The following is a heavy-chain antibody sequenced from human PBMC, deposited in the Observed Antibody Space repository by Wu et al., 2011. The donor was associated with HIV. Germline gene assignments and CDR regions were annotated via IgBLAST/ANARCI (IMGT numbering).Heavy chain of an antibody. V-gene: IGHV1-69*15. J-gene: IGHJ4*02. CDR3: AGSGYPYFFDS. CDR1: GGSFYA. D-gene: IGHD3-22*01. CDR2: IIPVFGTT. Sequence: QVQLVQSGTEVKTPGSSMNLSCKASGGSFYAISWVRQAPGQGLEWMGRIIPVFGTTLYAQKFQDRVTVTSDDSAMTAFLDLSSLTFEDTATYYCAGSGYPYFFDSWGQGTPVAVSS.